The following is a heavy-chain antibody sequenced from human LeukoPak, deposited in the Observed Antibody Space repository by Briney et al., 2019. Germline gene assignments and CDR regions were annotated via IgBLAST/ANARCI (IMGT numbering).Heavy chain of an antibody. V-gene: IGHV4-39*01. CDR1: GGSISSSSYY. CDR2: IYYSGST. CDR3: ARLLSVSWLVRAYSGNQYYYGTDV. J-gene: IGHJ6*02. D-gene: IGHD1-26*01. Sequence: SGTLSLTCTVSGGSISSSSYYWGWIRQPPGKGLEWIGSIYYSGSTYYNPSLKSRVTISVDTSKNQFSLKLSSVTAADTAVYYCARLLSVSWLVRAYSGNQYYYGTDVWGQGTTVTVSS.